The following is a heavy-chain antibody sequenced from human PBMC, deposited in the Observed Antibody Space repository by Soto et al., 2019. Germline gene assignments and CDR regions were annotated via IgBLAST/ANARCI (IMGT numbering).Heavy chain of an antibody. CDR1: VFTFSSYS. J-gene: IGHJ4*02. D-gene: IGHD3-22*01. CDR3: AREVMENYDSSGYYGYYFEY. Sequence: NPVGSLRLSCASSVFTFSSYSMNCVHHSPGKWLEWVSSISSSSSYIYYADSVKGRFTISRDNAKNSLYLQMNSLRAEDTAVYYCAREVMENYDSSGYYGYYFEYWGQGTLVTVSS. CDR2: ISSSSSYI. V-gene: IGHV3-21*01.